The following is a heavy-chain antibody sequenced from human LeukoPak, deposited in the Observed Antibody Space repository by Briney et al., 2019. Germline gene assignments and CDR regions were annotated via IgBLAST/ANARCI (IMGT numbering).Heavy chain of an antibody. Sequence: ASVKVSCKASGYTFTGYYMHWVRQAPGQGLEWMGWINPNSGGTNYAQKFQGRVTMTRDTSISTAYMELSRLRSDDTAVYYCARALSVSSYYYDSSGYSNWFDPWGQGTLVTVSS. V-gene: IGHV1-2*02. CDR1: GYTFTGYY. CDR3: ARALSVSSYYYDSSGYSNWFDP. CDR2: INPNSGGT. D-gene: IGHD3-22*01. J-gene: IGHJ5*02.